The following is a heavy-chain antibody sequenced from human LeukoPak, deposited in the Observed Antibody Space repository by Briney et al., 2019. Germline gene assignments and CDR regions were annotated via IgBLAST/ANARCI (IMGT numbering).Heavy chain of an antibody. CDR3: TTGGNVIVANTRTFDI. CDR2: IKSTVDGGTT. Sequence: GGSLRLSCAASVFTFYNDWMNWVRHAPWKGREWLGRIKSTVDGGTTDYAAPVKGRFTVSRDDSKNTVYLEMKSLKTEDTAVYYCTTGGNVIVANTRTFDIWGQGTMVTVSS. D-gene: IGHD5-12*01. V-gene: IGHV3-15*07. CDR1: VFTFYNDW. J-gene: IGHJ3*02.